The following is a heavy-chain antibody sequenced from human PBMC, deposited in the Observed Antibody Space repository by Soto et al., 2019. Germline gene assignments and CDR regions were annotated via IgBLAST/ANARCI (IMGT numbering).Heavy chain of an antibody. CDR3: ARDRSMDGDSSRSLDY. Sequence: QVQLVQSGAEVKKPGSSVKVSCKASGGTFSSFGFNWVRQAPGQGLEWMGGIIPLFGTANYAEKFQGRVTISADEGTSTASMELIGLGSEDTAMYYCARDRSMDGDSSRSLDYWGQGTLVTVS. CDR2: IIPLFGTA. J-gene: IGHJ4*02. CDR1: GGTFSSFG. V-gene: IGHV1-69*01. D-gene: IGHD2-2*03.